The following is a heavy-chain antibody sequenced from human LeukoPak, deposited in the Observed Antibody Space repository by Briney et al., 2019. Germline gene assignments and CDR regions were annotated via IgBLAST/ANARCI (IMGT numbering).Heavy chain of an antibody. Sequence: GSLRLSCAASEFSFSRSWMNWVRQAPGEGLEWVANIKQDGSAKYYVDSVEGRFTIPRDNAKNSLYLQMNSLRAEDTAVYYCGGGGYWGQGILVTVSS. J-gene: IGHJ4*02. CDR1: EFSFSRSW. CDR3: GGGGY. D-gene: IGHD2-15*01. V-gene: IGHV3-7*05. CDR2: IKQDGSAK.